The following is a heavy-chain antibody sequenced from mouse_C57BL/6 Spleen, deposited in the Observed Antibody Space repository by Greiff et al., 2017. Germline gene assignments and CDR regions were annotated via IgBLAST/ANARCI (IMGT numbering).Heavy chain of an antibody. V-gene: IGHV1-66*01. CDR3: ARSPYYYGSSYHWYFDV. CDR1: GYSFTSYY. D-gene: IGHD1-1*01. J-gene: IGHJ1*03. CDR2: IYPGSGNT. Sequence: VQGVESGPELVKPGASVKISCKASGYSFTSYYIHWVKQRPGQGLEWIGWIYPGSGNTKYNEKFKGKATLTADTSSSTAYMQLSSLTSEDSAVYYCARSPYYYGSSYHWYFDVWGTGTTVTVSS.